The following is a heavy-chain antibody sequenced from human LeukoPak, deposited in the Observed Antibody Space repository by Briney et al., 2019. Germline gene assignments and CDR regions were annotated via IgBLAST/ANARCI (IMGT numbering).Heavy chain of an antibody. J-gene: IGHJ4*02. Sequence: GGSLRLSCAASGFTFSSYSMNWVRQAPGKGLEWVSSISSSSSYIYYADSVKGRFTISRDNAKNSLYLQMNSLRAEDTAVYYCARAMYSSGWNDYWGQGTLVTVSS. D-gene: IGHD6-19*01. CDR1: GFTFSSYS. CDR2: ISSSSSYI. V-gene: IGHV3-21*01. CDR3: ARAMYSSGWNDY.